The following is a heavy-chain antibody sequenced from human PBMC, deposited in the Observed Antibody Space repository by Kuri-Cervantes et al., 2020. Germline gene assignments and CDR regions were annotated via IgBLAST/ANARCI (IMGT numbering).Heavy chain of an antibody. CDR2: INHSGST. CDR3: ARHRPKYQLLPFDY. Sequence: ESLKISCAVYGGSFSGYYWSWIRQPPGKGLEWIGEINHSGSTNYNPSLKSRVTISVDTSKNQFSLKLSSVTAADTAVYYCARHRPKYQLLPFDYWGQGTLVTVSS. CDR1: GGSFSGYY. D-gene: IGHD2-2*01. J-gene: IGHJ4*02. V-gene: IGHV4-34*01.